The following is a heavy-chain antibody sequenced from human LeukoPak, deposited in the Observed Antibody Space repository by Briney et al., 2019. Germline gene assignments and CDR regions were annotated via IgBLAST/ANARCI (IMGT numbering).Heavy chain of an antibody. V-gene: IGHV4-34*01. Sequence: PSETLSLTCAVYGGSFSGYYWSWIRQPPGKGLEWIGEINHSGSANYNPSLKSRVTISVDTSKNQFSLKLSSVTAADTAVYYCARPRYSYGYWDYWGQGTLVTVSS. CDR3: ARPRYSYGYWDY. D-gene: IGHD5-18*01. J-gene: IGHJ4*02. CDR2: INHSGSA. CDR1: GGSFSGYY.